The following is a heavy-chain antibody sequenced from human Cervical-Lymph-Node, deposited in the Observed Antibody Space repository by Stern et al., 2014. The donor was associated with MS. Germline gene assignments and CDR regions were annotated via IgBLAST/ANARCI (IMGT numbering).Heavy chain of an antibody. CDR2: ISSDGSDK. J-gene: IGHJ4*02. V-gene: IGHV3-30*18. Sequence: VQLVQSGGGVVQPGRSLRLSCAVSGFIFSSYGMHWVRQAPGKGLEWVAVISSDGSDKYYADTVKARFTISRDTSKNTLYLQMNNLTAEDTAIYYCAKPMGGGHFDNWGRGTLVTVSS. D-gene: IGHD2-15*01. CDR3: AKPMGGGHFDN. CDR1: GFIFSSYG.